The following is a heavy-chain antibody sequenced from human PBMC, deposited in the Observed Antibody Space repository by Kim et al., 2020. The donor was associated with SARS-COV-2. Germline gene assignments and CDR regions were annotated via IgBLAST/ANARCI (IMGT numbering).Heavy chain of an antibody. J-gene: IGHJ6*02. D-gene: IGHD3-10*01. Sequence: ASVKVSCKASGYTFTSYAMNWVRQAPGQGLEWMGWINTNTGNPTYAQGFTGRFVFSLDTSVSTAYLQISSLKAEDTAVYYCASPPSSLYGWDYYGMDVWGQGTTVTVSS. V-gene: IGHV7-4-1*02. CDR1: GYTFTSYA. CDR2: INTNTGNP. CDR3: ASPPSSLYGWDYYGMDV.